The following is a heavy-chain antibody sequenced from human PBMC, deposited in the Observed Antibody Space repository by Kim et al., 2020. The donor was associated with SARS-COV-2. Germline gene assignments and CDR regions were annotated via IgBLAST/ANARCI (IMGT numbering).Heavy chain of an antibody. J-gene: IGHJ6*01. CDR2: ISSSSSSI. Sequence: GGSLRLSCAASGFTFSSYSMNWVRQAPGKGLEWVSYISSSSSSIYYEDSVKGRFTISRDNAKNSLHLQMNSLRDEDTAVYYCARALDYDFWSDSSNYGM. V-gene: IGHV3-48*02. CDR3: ARALDYDFWSDSSNYGM. D-gene: IGHD3-3*01. CDR1: GFTFSSYS.